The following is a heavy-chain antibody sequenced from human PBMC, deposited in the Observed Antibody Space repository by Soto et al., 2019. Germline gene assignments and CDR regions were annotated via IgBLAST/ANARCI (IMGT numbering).Heavy chain of an antibody. D-gene: IGHD2-15*01. J-gene: IGHJ4*02. V-gene: IGHV3-30*18. CDR2: ISYDGSNK. CDR1: GFTFSIYG. Sequence: PGGSLRLSCAASGFTFSIYGMHWVRQAPGKGLEWVAVISYDGSNKYYADSVKGRFTISRDNSKNTLYLQMNSLRAEDTAVYYCAKDQIQGDCSGGSCYPNDYWGQGTLVTVSS. CDR3: AKDQIQGDCSGGSCYPNDY.